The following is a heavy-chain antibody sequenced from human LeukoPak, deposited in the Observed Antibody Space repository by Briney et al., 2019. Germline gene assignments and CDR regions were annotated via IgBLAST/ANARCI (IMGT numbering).Heavy chain of an antibody. J-gene: IGHJ4*02. CDR2: ITWNGGST. V-gene: IGHV3-20*04. CDR1: GFSFDDYD. CDR3: ARDRSTPPLSDY. Sequence: GSLRLSCAASGFSFDDYDMSWVRQTPGKGLEWVSRITWNGGSTAYADPVKGRFTISRDNAKNSLYLQMNRLRAEDTALYYCARDRSTPPLSDYWGPGTLVTVSS.